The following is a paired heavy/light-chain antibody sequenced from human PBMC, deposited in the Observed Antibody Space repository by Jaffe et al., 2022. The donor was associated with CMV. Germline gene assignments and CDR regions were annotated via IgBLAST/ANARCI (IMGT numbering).Light chain of an antibody. CDR1: TGAVTSGHY. CDR3: LLSYNGAGV. Sequence: QAVVTQEPSLTVSPGGTVTLTCDSSTGAVTSGHYPYWFQQKPGQAPRTLIYDTSNKHSWTPARFSGSLLGGKAALTLSGAQAEDEAEYYCLLSYNGAGVFGGGTKLTVL. V-gene: IGLV7-46*01. CDR2: DTS. J-gene: IGLJ3*02.
Heavy chain of an antibody. Sequence: DVQLVESGGGLVQPGGSLKLSCAASGFTFSGSAMHWVRQASGKGLEWVGRIRTKVNNYATTYAASVTGRFTISRDDSKNTAYLQMNSLKTDDTAVYYCTGSLGFCSSTSCGYWGQGTLVTVSS. J-gene: IGHJ4*02. D-gene: IGHD2-2*01. V-gene: IGHV3-73*01. CDR3: TGSLGFCSSTSCGY. CDR2: IRTKVNNYAT. CDR1: GFTFSGSA.